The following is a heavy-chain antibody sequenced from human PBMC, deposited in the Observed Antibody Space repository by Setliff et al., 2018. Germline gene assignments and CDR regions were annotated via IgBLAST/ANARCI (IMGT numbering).Heavy chain of an antibody. J-gene: IGHJ4*02. Sequence: KPSETLSLTCTVSGGSISSGSYYWTWIRQPAGKGLEWIGHFYTSGNTNYNPSLKSRVTISVDTSKNQFSLKLSSVSAADTAVYYCARARSGDYSDSTGYLDYWGQGTLVTVSS. CDR1: GGSISSGSYY. CDR2: FYTSGNT. CDR3: ARARSGDYSDSTGYLDY. V-gene: IGHV4-61*09. D-gene: IGHD3-22*01.